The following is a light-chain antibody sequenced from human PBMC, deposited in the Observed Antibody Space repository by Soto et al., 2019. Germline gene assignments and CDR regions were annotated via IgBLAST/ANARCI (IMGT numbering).Light chain of an antibody. CDR2: ANS. V-gene: IGLV1-40*01. CDR1: SSNIGAGYD. CDR3: QSYDSGLSGSV. Sequence: QSVLTQPPSVSGAPGQRVTISCSGSSSNIGAGYDVHWYQQLPRTAPKLVIYANSLRPSGVPDRFSGSQSGTSASLAISGLQAEDEADYYCQSYDSGLSGSVFGGGTKLTVL. J-gene: IGLJ2*01.